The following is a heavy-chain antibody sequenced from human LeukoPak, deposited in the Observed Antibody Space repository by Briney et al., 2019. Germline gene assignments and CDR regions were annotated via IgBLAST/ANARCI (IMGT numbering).Heavy chain of an antibody. CDR2: INHSGST. CDR3: ARAGVLYCSSTSCYRSVGYYYYYGMDV. J-gene: IGHJ6*02. V-gene: IGHV4-34*01. CDR1: GGSFSGYY. D-gene: IGHD2-2*01. Sequence: SETLSLTCAVYGGSFSGYYWSWIRQPPGKGLEWIGEINHSGSTNYNPSLKSRVTISVDTSKNQFSLKLSSVTAADTAVYYCARAGVLYCSSTSCYRSVGYYYYYGMDVWGQGTTVTVSS.